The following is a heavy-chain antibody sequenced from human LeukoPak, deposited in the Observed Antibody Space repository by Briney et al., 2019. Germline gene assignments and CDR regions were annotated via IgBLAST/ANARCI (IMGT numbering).Heavy chain of an antibody. CDR2: INTNTGNP. CDR1: EYTFTSYA. D-gene: IGHD3-22*01. CDR3: ARIYYDSSASRFDP. J-gene: IGHJ5*02. Sequence: ASVKVSCKASEYTFTSYAMNWVRQAPGQGLEWMGWINTNTGNPTYAQGFTGRFVFSLDTSVSTAYLQISGLKAEDTAVYYCARIYYDSSASRFDPWGQGTLVTVSS. V-gene: IGHV7-4-1*02.